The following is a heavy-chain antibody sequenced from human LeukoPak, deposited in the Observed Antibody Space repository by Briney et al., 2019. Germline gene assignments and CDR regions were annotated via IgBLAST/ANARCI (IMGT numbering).Heavy chain of an antibody. CDR1: GGTFSSYA. J-gene: IGHJ4*02. CDR3: ARVSAYYDSSGYYGRDYFDY. D-gene: IGHD3-22*01. CDR2: IIPILGTA. Sequence: GASVKVSCKASGGTFSSYAISWVRQAPGQGLEWMGGIIPILGTANYAQKFQGRVTITADESTSTAYMELSSLRSEDTAVYYCARVSAYYDSSGYYGRDYFDYWGQGTLVTVSS. V-gene: IGHV1-69*13.